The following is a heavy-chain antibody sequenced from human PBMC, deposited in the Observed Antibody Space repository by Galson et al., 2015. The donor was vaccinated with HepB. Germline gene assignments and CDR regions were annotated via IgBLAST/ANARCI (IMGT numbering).Heavy chain of an antibody. V-gene: IGHV2-5*02. J-gene: IGHJ5*02. Sequence: PALVKPTQTLTLTCTFSGFSLSTSGLGVGWIRQPPGKALEWLGIIYWDDDKRYSPSLKSRLTITKDTSKNQVVLTMTNMDPVDTATYYCAHRGGPYCGGECYSNNWFDPWGQGTLVTVSS. CDR1: GFSLSTSGLG. CDR2: IYWDDDK. CDR3: AHRGGPYCGGECYSNNWFDP. D-gene: IGHD2-21*01.